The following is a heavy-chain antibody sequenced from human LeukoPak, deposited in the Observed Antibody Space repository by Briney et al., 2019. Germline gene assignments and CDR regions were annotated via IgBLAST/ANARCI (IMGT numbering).Heavy chain of an antibody. Sequence: GGSLRLSCAASGFIFNNYGLIWVRQAPGKWVQWVSAISNDGGGTTHADCVEGRFTISSDNSKHTMFLQIRSLRAEDTALYYCAKGGSGYFADLWGQGTLVTVSS. CDR1: GFIFNNYG. J-gene: IGHJ5*02. V-gene: IGHV3-23*01. CDR3: AKGGSGYFADL. CDR2: ISNDGGGT. D-gene: IGHD3-22*01.